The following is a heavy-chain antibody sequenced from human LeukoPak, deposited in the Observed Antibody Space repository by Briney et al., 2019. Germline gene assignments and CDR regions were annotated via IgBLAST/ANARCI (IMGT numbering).Heavy chain of an antibody. Sequence: SETLSLTCDVSGGSFSTEFYWWGWLRQPPGKGLEWIGIIFHTGKTHDNPSLKSRVSMSVDTSENQFSLRLSAVTAADTAVYYCARQMGVGVWALDYWGQGTPVTVSS. CDR1: GGSFSTEFYW. CDR2: IFHTGKT. CDR3: ARQMGVGVWALDY. D-gene: IGHD3-16*01. J-gene: IGHJ4*02. V-gene: IGHV4-39*01.